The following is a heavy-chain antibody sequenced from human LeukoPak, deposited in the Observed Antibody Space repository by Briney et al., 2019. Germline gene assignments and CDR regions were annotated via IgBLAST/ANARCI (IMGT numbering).Heavy chain of an antibody. J-gene: IGHJ4*02. CDR2: INSDGSST. V-gene: IGHV3-74*01. Sequence: PGGSLRLSCAASGFTFSNYWMVRVRQAPGRGLVWVSRINSDGSSTTYADSVKGRFTISRDNARNTLYLQTNSLRAEDTAVYYCATVLINDFDYWGQGTLVTVSS. D-gene: IGHD3-16*01. CDR3: ATVLINDFDY. CDR1: GFTFSNYW.